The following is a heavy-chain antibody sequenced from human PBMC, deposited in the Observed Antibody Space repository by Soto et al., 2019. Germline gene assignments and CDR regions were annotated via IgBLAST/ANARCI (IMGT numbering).Heavy chain of an antibody. V-gene: IGHV1-2*02. CDR1: GYTFTGYY. J-gene: IGHJ1*01. CDR2: INPNSGCT. CDR3: ARGGFTSDYGSGRERH. Sequence: QVPLVQSGAEVKKPGASVKVSCKASGYTFTGYYMHWVRQAPGQGLEWMGWINPNSGCTNYAQKFQGRVTMTRDTSISTAYMGLSRLRSDDTAVYYCARGGFTSDYGSGRERHWGQGTLVTVSS. D-gene: IGHD3-10*01.